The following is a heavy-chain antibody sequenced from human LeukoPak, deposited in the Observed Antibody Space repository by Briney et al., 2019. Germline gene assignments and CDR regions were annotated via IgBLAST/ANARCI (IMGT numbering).Heavy chain of an antibody. J-gene: IGHJ3*02. CDR3: ARIITGTTTAFDI. Sequence: KPSETLSLTCTVSGVSISGYYWSWIRQPAEKGLEWIGRVYSSGTTHYNPSLKSRVTMSLDTSKNQFSLKLNSVTAADTAVYYCARIITGTTTAFDIWGQGTTVTVSS. CDR1: GVSISGYY. D-gene: IGHD1-7*01. CDR2: VYSSGTT. V-gene: IGHV4-4*07.